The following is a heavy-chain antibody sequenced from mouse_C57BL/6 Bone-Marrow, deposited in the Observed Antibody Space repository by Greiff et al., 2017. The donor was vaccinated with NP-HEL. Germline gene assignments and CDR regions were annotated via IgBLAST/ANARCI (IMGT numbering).Heavy chain of an antibody. D-gene: IGHD1-1*01. CDR3: ARDGSSPCYFDY. CDR1: GYTFTSYW. CDR2: IDPSDSYT. V-gene: IGHV1-59*01. J-gene: IGHJ2*01. Sequence: VQLQQPGAELVRPGTSVKLSCKASGYTFTSYWMHWVKQRPGQGLEWIGVIDPSDSYTNYNQKFKGKATLTVDTSSSTAYMQLSSLTSEDSAVYYCARDGSSPCYFDYWGQGTTLTVSS.